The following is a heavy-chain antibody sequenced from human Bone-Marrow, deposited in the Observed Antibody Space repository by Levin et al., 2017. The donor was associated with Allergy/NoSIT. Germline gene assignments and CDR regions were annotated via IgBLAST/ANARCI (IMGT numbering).Heavy chain of an antibody. V-gene: IGHV4-61*01. Sequence: SETLSLTCTVSGDSVNSGSYYWSWVRQPPGKGLEWIGYIYYSGSTNSNPSLKSRVTISVDTSNNQSSMKLSSVTAADTAVYYCARDLVGDAFDIWGQGTMVTVSS. CDR3: ARDLVGDAFDI. CDR2: IYYSGST. J-gene: IGHJ3*02. D-gene: IGHD3-16*01. CDR1: GDSVNSGSYY.